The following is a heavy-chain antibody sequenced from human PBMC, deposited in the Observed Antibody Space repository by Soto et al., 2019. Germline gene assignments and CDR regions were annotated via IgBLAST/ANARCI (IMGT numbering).Heavy chain of an antibody. CDR1: GDSITSNNW. CDR2: IYPGGTT. J-gene: IGHJ4*02. D-gene: IGHD1-1*01. V-gene: IGHV4-4*02. Sequence: SETLSLTCAVSGDSITSNNWWTWVRQSPGTRLEWIGEIYPGGTTNYNPSLRSRATISVDRSKNHFSLNLNSLTAADTALYYCARRPDGSHWLAYSGQGPLVTVDS. CDR3: ARRPDGSHWLAY.